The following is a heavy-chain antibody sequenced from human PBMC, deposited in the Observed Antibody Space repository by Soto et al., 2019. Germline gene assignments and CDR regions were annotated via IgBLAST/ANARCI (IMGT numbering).Heavy chain of an antibody. CDR1: GFSLSTSGVG. D-gene: IGHD3-22*01. CDR2: IYWNDDK. CDR3: ANSVYDISGYYVPDAFDI. Sequence: QITLKESGPTLVKPTQTLTLTCTFSGFSLSTSGVGVGWIRQPPGKALEWLALIYWNDDKRYSPSLKSRLTITEDTSKNQVVLTMTNMDPVDTATYYCANSVYDISGYYVPDAFDIWGQGTMVTVSS. J-gene: IGHJ3*02. V-gene: IGHV2-5*01.